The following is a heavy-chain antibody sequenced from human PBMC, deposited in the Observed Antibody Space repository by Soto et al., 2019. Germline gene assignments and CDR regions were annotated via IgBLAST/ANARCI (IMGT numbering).Heavy chain of an antibody. CDR2: INHSGST. CDR3: ARGRGPSSIAARRYNWFDP. V-gene: IGHV4-34*01. D-gene: IGHD6-6*01. Sequence: SETLSLTCAVYGGSFSGYYWSWIRQPPGKGLEWIGEINHSGSTNYNPSLKSRVTISVDTSKNQFSLKLSSVTAADTAVYYCARGRGPSSIAARRYNWFDPWGQGTLVTVSS. J-gene: IGHJ5*02. CDR1: GGSFSGYY.